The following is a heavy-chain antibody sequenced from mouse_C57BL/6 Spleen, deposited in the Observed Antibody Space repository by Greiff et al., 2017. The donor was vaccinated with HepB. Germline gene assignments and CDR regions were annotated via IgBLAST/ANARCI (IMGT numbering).Heavy chain of an antibody. Sequence: EVMLVESEGGLVQPGSSMKLSCTASGFTFSDYYMAWVRQVPEKGLEWVANINYDGSSTYYLDSLKSRFIISRDNAKNILYLQMSSLKSEDTATYYCARVNGSYYFDYWGQGTTLTVSS. CDR2: INYDGSST. CDR3: ARVNGSYYFDY. D-gene: IGHD1-2*01. J-gene: IGHJ2*01. V-gene: IGHV5-16*01. CDR1: GFTFSDYY.